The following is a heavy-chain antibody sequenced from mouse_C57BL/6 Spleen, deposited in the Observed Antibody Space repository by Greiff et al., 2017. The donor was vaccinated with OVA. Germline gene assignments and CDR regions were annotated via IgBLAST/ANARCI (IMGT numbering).Heavy chain of an antibody. V-gene: IGHV2-2*01. J-gene: IGHJ2*01. Sequence: VQLKESGPGLVQPSQSLSITCTVSGFSLTSYGVHWVRQSPGKGLEWLGVIWSGGSTDYNAAFISRLSISKDNSKSQVFFKMNSLQADDTAIYYCARYDGYYERNYFDYWGQGTTLTVSS. D-gene: IGHD2-3*01. CDR3: ARYDGYYERNYFDY. CDR2: IWSGGST. CDR1: GFSLTSYG.